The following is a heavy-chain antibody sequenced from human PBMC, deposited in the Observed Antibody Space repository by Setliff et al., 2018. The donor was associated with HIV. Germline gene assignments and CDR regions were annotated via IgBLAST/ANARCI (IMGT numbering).Heavy chain of an antibody. V-gene: IGHV3-21*01. CDR1: GFTFSSYS. Sequence: LGGSLRLSCAASGFTFSSYSMNWVRQAPGKGLEWVSSISSSSSYIYYADSVKGRFTISRDNSKNTLYLQMNSLRAEDTAVYFCAKNDHLYYMDVWGKGTTVTVSS. CDR3: AKNDHLYYMDV. J-gene: IGHJ6*03. CDR2: ISSSSSYI.